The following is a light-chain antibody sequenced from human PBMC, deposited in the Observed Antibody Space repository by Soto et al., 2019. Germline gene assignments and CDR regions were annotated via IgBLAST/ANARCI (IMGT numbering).Light chain of an antibody. CDR2: DAS. CDR1: QSVSSY. V-gene: IGKV3-11*01. CDR3: KQRSNWPWT. J-gene: IGKJ1*01. Sequence: EIVLTQSPATLSLSPGERATLSCRASQSVSSYLAWYQQKPGQAPRLLIYDASNRATGIQARFSGSGSGTDFTLTISSLEPEEFAVYYCKQRSNWPWTVGQGTKVDI.